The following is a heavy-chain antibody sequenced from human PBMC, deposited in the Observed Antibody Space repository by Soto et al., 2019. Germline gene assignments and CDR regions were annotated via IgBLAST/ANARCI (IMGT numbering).Heavy chain of an antibody. J-gene: IGHJ4*02. D-gene: IGHD2-15*01. CDR3: ARGYCSGRSCYSPLDY. CDR1: GGTFSSYT. V-gene: IGHV1-69*02. CDR2: IIPILGIA. Sequence: QVQLVQSGAEVKKPGSSVKVSCKASGGTFSSYTISWVRQAPGQGLEWMGRIIPILGIANYAQKFQGRVTITADKSTSTAYMELSSLRSEDTAVYYCARGYCSGRSCYSPLDYWGQGTLVTVSS.